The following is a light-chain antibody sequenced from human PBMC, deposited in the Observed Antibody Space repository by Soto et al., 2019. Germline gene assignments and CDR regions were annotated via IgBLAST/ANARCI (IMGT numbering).Light chain of an antibody. Sequence: QSVLTQPTSVSGAPGQRVTISCTGSRSNIGAGYDVHWYQQLPGTAPKLLIYGNSNRPSGVPDRFSGSKSGTSASLAITGLQAEDEADYYCQSYDSSLSGSVFGGGTQLTVL. CDR1: RSNIGAGYD. CDR2: GNS. CDR3: QSYDSSLSGSV. V-gene: IGLV1-40*01. J-gene: IGLJ7*01.